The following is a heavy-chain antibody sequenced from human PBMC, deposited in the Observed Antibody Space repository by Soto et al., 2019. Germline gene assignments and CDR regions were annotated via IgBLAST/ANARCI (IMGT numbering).Heavy chain of an antibody. CDR2: IWYDGSNK. CDR3: ARELDTYRVAGGGY. V-gene: IGHV3-33*01. Sequence: GGSLRLSCAAYGFTFSSYGMHWVRQAPGKGLEWMAVIWYDGSNKYYADSVKGRFTISRDNSKNTLYLQMNSLRAEDTAVYYCARELDTYRVAGGGYWGQGTLVTVSS. CDR1: GFTFSSYG. D-gene: IGHD5-18*01. J-gene: IGHJ4*02.